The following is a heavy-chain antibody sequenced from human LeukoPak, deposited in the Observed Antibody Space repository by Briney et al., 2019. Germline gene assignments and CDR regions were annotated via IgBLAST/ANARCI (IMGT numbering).Heavy chain of an antibody. CDR1: GFTVSSNY. D-gene: IGHD1-20*01. J-gene: IGHJ4*02. Sequence: PGGSLRLSCAASGFTVSSNYMSWVRQAPGRGLEWVSVIYSGGSTYYADSVKGRFTISRDNSKNTLYLQMNSLRAEDTAVYYCARYHKWNDVGFDYWGQGTLVTVSS. CDR3: ARYHKWNDVGFDY. V-gene: IGHV3-53*01. CDR2: IYSGGST.